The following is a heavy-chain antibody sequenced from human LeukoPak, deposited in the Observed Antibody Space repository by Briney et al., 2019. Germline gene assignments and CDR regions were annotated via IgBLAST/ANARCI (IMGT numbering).Heavy chain of an antibody. V-gene: IGHV3-33*01. CDR1: GFTFSYYG. CDR2: IWHDGGKR. CDR3: ARDADTSEFFSWLDL. Sequence: GGSLRLSCAASGFTFSYYGMQWVRQAPGKGLEWVALIWHDGGKRYYADSVKGRFTISRDNSKNTLYLQMTTLRAEDTAVYYCARDADTSEFFSWLDLWGQGTLVTVSS. D-gene: IGHD3-22*01. J-gene: IGHJ5*02.